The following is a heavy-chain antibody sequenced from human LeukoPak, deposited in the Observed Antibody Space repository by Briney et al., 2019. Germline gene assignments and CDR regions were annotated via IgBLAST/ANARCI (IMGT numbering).Heavy chain of an antibody. J-gene: IGHJ4*02. CDR3: ARQRQQLPDLLFDY. CDR1: GGSISSYY. CDR2: IYYSGST. Sequence: SETLSLTCTVSGGSISSYYWSWIRQPPGKGLEWIGFIYYSGSTNYNPSLKSRVTMSVDTSKNQFSLNLSSVTAADTAVYYCARQRQQLPDLLFDYWGQGTLVTVSS. D-gene: IGHD6-13*01. V-gene: IGHV4-59*08.